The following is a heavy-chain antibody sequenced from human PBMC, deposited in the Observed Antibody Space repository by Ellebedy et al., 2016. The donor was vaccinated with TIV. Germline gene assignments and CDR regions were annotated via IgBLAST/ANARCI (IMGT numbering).Heavy chain of an antibody. CDR2: ISYDGSNK. V-gene: IGHV3-30*18. J-gene: IGHJ4*02. Sequence: GESLKISXAAPGFTFSSYGMHWVRQAPGKGLEWVAVISYDGSNKYYADSVKGRFTISRDNSKNTLYLQMNSLRAEDTAVYYCAKDYEQLTTDYWGQGTLVTVSS. D-gene: IGHD6-6*01. CDR1: GFTFSSYG. CDR3: AKDYEQLTTDY.